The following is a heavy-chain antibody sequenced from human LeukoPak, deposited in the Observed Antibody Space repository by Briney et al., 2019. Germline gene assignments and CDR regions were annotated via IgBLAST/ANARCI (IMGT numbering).Heavy chain of an antibody. D-gene: IGHD6-19*01. CDR1: GYTFTSYG. CDR2: ISAYNGNT. CDR3: ARAFLTSGWYPAYFDY. Sequence: ASVKVSCKASGYTFTSYGISWVRQAPGQGLEWMGWISAYNGNTNYAQKPQGRVTMTTDTSTSTAYMELRSLRSDDTAVYYCARAFLTSGWYPAYFDYWGQGTLVTVSS. J-gene: IGHJ4*02. V-gene: IGHV1-18*01.